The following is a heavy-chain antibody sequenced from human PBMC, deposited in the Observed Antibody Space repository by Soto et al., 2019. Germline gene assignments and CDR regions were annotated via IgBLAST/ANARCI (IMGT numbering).Heavy chain of an antibody. CDR1: GGSIRSYY. CDR3: ARRYCSGGSCYSSLDY. V-gene: IGHV4-59*08. D-gene: IGHD2-15*01. J-gene: IGHJ4*02. Sequence: SETLSLTCTVSGGSIRSYYWSWIRQPPGKGLEWIGYIYYSGNTNYNPSLKSRVTMSVATSKNQFSLKLSSVTAADTAVYYCARRYCSGGSCYSSLDYWGQGTLVTVSS. CDR2: IYYSGNT.